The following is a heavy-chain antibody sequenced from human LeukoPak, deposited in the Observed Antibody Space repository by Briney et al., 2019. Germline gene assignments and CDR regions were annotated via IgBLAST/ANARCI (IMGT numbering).Heavy chain of an antibody. Sequence: GGSLRLSCAASGFTFSSYAMSWVRQAPGKGLEWVSAISGSGGSTYYADSVKGRFTISRDNSKNTLYLQMNSLRAEDTAVYYCAKGGCSSTSCYDDDAFDIWGQGTMVTVSP. J-gene: IGHJ3*02. D-gene: IGHD2-2*01. CDR3: AKGGCSSTSCYDDDAFDI. CDR1: GFTFSSYA. V-gene: IGHV3-23*01. CDR2: ISGSGGST.